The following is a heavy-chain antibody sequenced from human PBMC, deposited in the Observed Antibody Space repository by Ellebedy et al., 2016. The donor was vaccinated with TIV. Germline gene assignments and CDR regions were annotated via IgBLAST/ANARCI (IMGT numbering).Heavy chain of an antibody. Sequence: GSLRLSCTVSGGSISSSSYYWGWIRQPPGKGLEWIGNIYYSGSTYYNPSLKSRVTISVDTSKNQFSLKLSSVTAADTAVYYCASPALDILTGYLSWGQGTLVTVSS. J-gene: IGHJ4*02. CDR2: IYYSGST. D-gene: IGHD3-9*01. CDR1: GGSISSSSYY. V-gene: IGHV4-39*01. CDR3: ASPALDILTGYLS.